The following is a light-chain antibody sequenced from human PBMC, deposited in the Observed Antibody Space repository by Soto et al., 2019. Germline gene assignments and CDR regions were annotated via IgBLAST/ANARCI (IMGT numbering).Light chain of an antibody. Sequence: DIEMTQSPSTLSASVGDRVTITCRASQTISSWLAWYQQKPGNAPNLLIYDASSLESGVPSRFSGSGSGTEFTLTISSLQPDDFATYYCQQYHSYPLTFGGGTKVEIK. CDR2: DAS. J-gene: IGKJ4*01. CDR1: QTISSW. CDR3: QQYHSYPLT. V-gene: IGKV1-5*01.